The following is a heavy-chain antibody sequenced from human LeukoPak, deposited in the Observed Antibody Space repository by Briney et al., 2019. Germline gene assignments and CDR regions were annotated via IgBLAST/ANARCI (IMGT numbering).Heavy chain of an antibody. CDR3: ARYEYYDSSGYYFPKCFDY. Sequence: PSETLSLTCTVSGGSMNNYYWNWIRQPPGKGLEWIGYIYYSGSTYYNPSLKSRVTISVDTSKNQFSLKLSSVTAADTAVYYCARYEYYDSSGYYFPKCFDYWGQGTLVTVSS. CDR2: IYYSGST. D-gene: IGHD3-22*01. V-gene: IGHV4-59*04. CDR1: GGSMNNYY. J-gene: IGHJ4*02.